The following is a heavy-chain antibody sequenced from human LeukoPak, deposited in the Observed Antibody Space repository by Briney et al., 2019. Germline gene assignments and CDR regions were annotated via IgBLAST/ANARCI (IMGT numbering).Heavy chain of an antibody. CDR1: GFTFGSYG. V-gene: IGHV3-30*02. Sequence: PGGSLRLSCAASGFTFGSYGMHWVRQAPGKGLEWVAFIRYDGSNKYYADSVKGRFTISRDNSKNTLYLQMNSLRAEDTAVYYCARDSEGDGDIAAAGNFDYWGQGTLVTVSS. CDR3: ARDSEGDGDIAAAGNFDY. D-gene: IGHD6-13*01. CDR2: IRYDGSNK. J-gene: IGHJ4*02.